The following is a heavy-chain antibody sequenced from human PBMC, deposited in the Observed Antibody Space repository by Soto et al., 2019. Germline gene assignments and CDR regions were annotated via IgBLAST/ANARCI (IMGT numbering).Heavy chain of an antibody. D-gene: IGHD3-9*01. V-gene: IGHV1-3*01. CDR1: GYTFTSYA. Sequence: ASVKVSCKASGYTFTSYAMHWVRQAPGQRLEWMGWINAGNGNTKYSQKFQGRVTITRDTSASTAYMELSSLRSEDTAVYYCARGFDWSFPCEYWGKGNMVSVSS. J-gene: IGHJ4*02. CDR3: ARGFDWSFPCEY. CDR2: INAGNGNT.